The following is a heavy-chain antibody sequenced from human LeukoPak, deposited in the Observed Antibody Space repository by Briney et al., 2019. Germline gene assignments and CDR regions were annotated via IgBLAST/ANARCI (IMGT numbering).Heavy chain of an antibody. CDR1: GFTFSSYS. J-gene: IGHJ6*04. V-gene: IGHV3-21*01. CDR3: ACLVGATQDV. Sequence: GGSLRLSCAASGFTFSSYSMNWVRQAPGKGLEWVSSISSTSTYIYYADSVKGRFSISRDNAKNSLYLQMNSLRAEDTAVYYCACLVGATQDVWGKGTTVIVSS. CDR2: ISSTSTYI. D-gene: IGHD1-26*01.